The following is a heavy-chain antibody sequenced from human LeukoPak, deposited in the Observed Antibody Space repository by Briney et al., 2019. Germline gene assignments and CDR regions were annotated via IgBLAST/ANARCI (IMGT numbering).Heavy chain of an antibody. CDR1: GGSISSSSYY. D-gene: IGHD3-22*01. V-gene: IGHV4-39*01. CDR3: ARHEAYDSRGYHLAHFDY. CDR2: IYYSGST. J-gene: IGHJ4*02. Sequence: PSETLSLTCTVSGGSISSSSYYWGWIRQPPGKGLEWIGSIYYSGSTYYNPSLKSRVTISVDTSKNQLSLTLSSVTAAATAGDYCARHEAYDSRGYHLAHFDYWGQGTLVTVSS.